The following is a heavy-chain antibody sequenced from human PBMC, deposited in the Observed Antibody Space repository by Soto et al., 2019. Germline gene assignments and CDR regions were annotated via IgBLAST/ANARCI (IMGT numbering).Heavy chain of an antibody. J-gene: IGHJ4*02. Sequence: PSETLSLTCNVSGGSVSSSGDYWGWIRQPPGKGLEWIGNIHYRGSTSYNPSLKSRVTISVDTSKNQFSLKLSSVTAADTAVYYCARAGSGGSWYEGVPRDWGQGTLVTVSS. CDR2: IHYRGST. CDR1: GGSVSSSGDY. CDR3: ARAGSGGSWYEGVPRD. D-gene: IGHD2-15*01. V-gene: IGHV4-39*07.